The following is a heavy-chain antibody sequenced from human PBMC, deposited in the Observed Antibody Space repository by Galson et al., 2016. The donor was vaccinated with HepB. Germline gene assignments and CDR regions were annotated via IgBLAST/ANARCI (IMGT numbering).Heavy chain of an antibody. CDR3: AGGHYGSGSFYLFDY. Sequence: SGAEVKKPGESLKISCKGSGYSFTTSWIAWVRQMPGQGLEWMGVIYPGDSDTRYSPSFEGQVTISVDKSINTAYLQWSSLKASDTAMYYCAGGHYGSGSFYLFDYWGQGTLVTVSS. J-gene: IGHJ4*02. D-gene: IGHD3-10*01. V-gene: IGHV5-51*01. CDR1: GYSFTTSW. CDR2: IYPGDSDT.